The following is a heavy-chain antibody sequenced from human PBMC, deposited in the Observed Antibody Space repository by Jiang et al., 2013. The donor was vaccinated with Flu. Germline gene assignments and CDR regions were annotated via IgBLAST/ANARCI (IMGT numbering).Heavy chain of an antibody. V-gene: IGHV3-53*01. CDR3: ARGSSEWDISGYFFDY. D-gene: IGHD3-22*01. J-gene: IGHJ4*02. CDR2: IYRGGST. Sequence: VQLLESGGGLIQPGGSLRLSCVGSGFSVSGNHMSWVRQAPGKGLEWVSVIYRGGSTYYADSVKDRFTISRDNSRNTVYLQMDSLRADDTAVFYCARGSSEWDISGYFFDYWGQGTLVAVSS. CDR1: GFSVSGNH.